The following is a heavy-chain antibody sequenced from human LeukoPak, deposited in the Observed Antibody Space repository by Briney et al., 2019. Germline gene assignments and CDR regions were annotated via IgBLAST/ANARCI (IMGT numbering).Heavy chain of an antibody. CDR1: GGSISSYY. Sequence: SETLSLTCTVSGGSISSYYWSWIRQPPGKGLEWIGYIYYSGSTNYNPSLKSRVTISVDASKNQFSLKLSSVTAADTAVYYCARSGYRYGADASEIWGQGTMVTVSS. V-gene: IGHV4-59*01. CDR3: ARSGYRYGADASEI. CDR2: IYYSGST. D-gene: IGHD5-18*01. J-gene: IGHJ3*02.